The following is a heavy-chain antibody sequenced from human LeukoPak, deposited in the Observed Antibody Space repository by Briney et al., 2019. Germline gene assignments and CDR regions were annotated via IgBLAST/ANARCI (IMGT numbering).Heavy chain of an antibody. J-gene: IGHJ4*02. D-gene: IGHD3-10*01. CDR1: GVSVTTYY. Sequence: PSETLSLTCTVSGVSVTTYYWSWIRQPPGKGLEWSGYIYHSGSTNYNPSLKSRVTISVDTSKNEFSLKLTSVTAADTAVYYCAREANYYGSGSYFEGTFDYWGQGSLVTVSS. V-gene: IGHV4-59*02. CDR2: IYHSGST. CDR3: AREANYYGSGSYFEGTFDY.